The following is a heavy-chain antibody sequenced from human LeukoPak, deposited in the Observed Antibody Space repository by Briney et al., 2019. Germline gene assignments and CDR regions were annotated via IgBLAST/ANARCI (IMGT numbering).Heavy chain of an antibody. V-gene: IGHV4-61*08. J-gene: IGHJ5*02. CDR2: IYYSGST. CDR1: GGSISSGDYY. D-gene: IGHD6-13*01. CDR3: ARRSSSWSHNWFDP. Sequence: PSETLSLTCTVSGGSISSGDYYWSWIRQPPGKGLEWIGYIYYSGSTYYNPSLKSRVTISVDTSKNQFSLKLSSVTAADTAVYYCARRSSSWSHNWFDPWGQGTLVTVSS.